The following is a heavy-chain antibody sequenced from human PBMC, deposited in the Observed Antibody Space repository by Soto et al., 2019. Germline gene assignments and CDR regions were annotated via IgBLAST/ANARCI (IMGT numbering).Heavy chain of an antibody. D-gene: IGHD5-18*01. CDR3: SKTSGDTAMFRYYYYGMDV. J-gene: IGHJ6*02. CDR2: ISGSGGST. CDR1: GFTFSSYA. V-gene: IGHV3-23*01. Sequence: GGSLRLSCAASGFTFSSYAMSWVRQAPGKGLEWVSAISGSGGSTYYADSVKGRFTISRDNSKNTLYLQMNSLRAEDTAVYYCSKTSGDTAMFRYYYYGMDVWGQGTXVTVSS.